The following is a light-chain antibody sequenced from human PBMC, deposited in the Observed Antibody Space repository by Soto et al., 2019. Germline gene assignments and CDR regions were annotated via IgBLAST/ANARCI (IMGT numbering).Light chain of an antibody. Sequence: DIQMTQSPSSLSTSVGDRVTITCRASQGIGNYLAWYQQKPGKVPKLLIYAASTLQSGVPSRFSGSGSGTDFTLAMSGLQPEDVATYYCQKYNTAPLTFGGGTKVEIK. CDR3: QKYNTAPLT. CDR2: AAS. J-gene: IGKJ4*01. CDR1: QGIGNY. V-gene: IGKV1-27*01.